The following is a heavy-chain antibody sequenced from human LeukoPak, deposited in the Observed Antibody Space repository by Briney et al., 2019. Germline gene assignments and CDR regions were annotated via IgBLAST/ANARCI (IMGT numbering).Heavy chain of an antibody. D-gene: IGHD4-17*01. CDR2: FSWSGGSI. V-gene: IGHV3-23*01. J-gene: IGHJ6*02. Sequence: PGGSLRLFCAASGFTFSSYAMSGVRQARGKGVEWVSDFSWSGGSIYYADSVKGLFTISRQNSKNTLYLQVHSLRAEDTAVYYCTKGATVTTDALAQYYPYYYGMDVWGQGTTVTVSS. CDR1: GFTFSSYA. CDR3: TKGATVTTDALAQYYPYYYGMDV.